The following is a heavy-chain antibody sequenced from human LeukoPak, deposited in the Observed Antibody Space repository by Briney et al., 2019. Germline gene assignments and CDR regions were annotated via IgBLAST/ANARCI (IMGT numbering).Heavy chain of an antibody. Sequence: SETLSLTCAVYGGSFSGYYWSWIRQPPGKGLEWIGEINHSGSTNYNPSLKGRVTISVDTSKNQFSLKLSSVTAADTAVYYCARGARMYSSGWYYYYYYMDVWGKGTTVTVSS. CDR3: ARGARMYSSGWYYYYYYMDV. J-gene: IGHJ6*03. CDR1: GGSFSGYY. V-gene: IGHV4-34*01. D-gene: IGHD6-19*01. CDR2: INHSGST.